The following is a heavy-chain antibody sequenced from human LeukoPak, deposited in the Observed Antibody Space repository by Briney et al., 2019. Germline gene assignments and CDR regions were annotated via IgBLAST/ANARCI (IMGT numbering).Heavy chain of an antibody. Sequence: SETLSLTCTISGASISTGGFYWTWIRQPPGEGLEWIGYIYYTGSVDYNASLKSRLTISLDTSKNRFSLKLNSVTAADTAVYYCARDHSYYFGSQTSTLDVWGQGTAVTVSS. J-gene: IGHJ6*02. V-gene: IGHV4-31*03. CDR2: IYYTGSV. D-gene: IGHD3-10*01. CDR3: ARDHSYYFGSQTSTLDV. CDR1: GASISTGGFY.